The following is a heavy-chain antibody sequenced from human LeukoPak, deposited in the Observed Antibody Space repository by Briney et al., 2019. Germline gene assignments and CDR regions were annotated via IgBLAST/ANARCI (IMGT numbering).Heavy chain of an antibody. CDR2: ISSSSSYI. Sequence: GGSLRLSCAASGFTFSSYSMNWVRQAPGKGLEWVSSISSSSSYIYYADSVKSRFTISRDNAKNSLYLQMNSLRAEDTAVYYCASYDILTGYADYWGQGTLVTVSS. D-gene: IGHD3-9*01. CDR1: GFTFSSYS. CDR3: ASYDILTGYADY. V-gene: IGHV3-21*01. J-gene: IGHJ4*02.